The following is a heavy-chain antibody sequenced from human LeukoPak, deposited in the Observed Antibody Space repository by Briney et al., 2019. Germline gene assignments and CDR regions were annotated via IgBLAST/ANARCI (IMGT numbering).Heavy chain of an antibody. CDR3: ARRGWASGYFEY. V-gene: IGHV5-51*01. CDR1: GYSFTSYW. D-gene: IGHD1-26*01. J-gene: IGHJ4*02. Sequence: GASLEICCEGSGYSFTSYWIGWVRQLPGKGLEWEGIIYPGDSDTRYSPSFQGQVTISADKSISTAYLQWNSLKASDTAMYYCARRGWASGYFEYWGQGTLVTVSS. CDR2: IYPGDSDT.